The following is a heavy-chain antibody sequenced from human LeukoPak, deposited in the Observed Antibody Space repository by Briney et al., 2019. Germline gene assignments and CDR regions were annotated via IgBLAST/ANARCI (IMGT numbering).Heavy chain of an antibody. D-gene: IGHD5-24*01. V-gene: IGHV3-23*01. CDR1: GFTFSSSA. Sequence: GGSLRLSCAASGFTFSSSAMGWVRQAPGKGLEWVSSISGSGSGGSTYYADSVKGRFTISRDNSKNTLYLQMNSLIAEDTAVYYCAKSGYNRFDYWGQGTRVTVSS. CDR3: AKSGYNRFDY. CDR2: ISGSGSGGST. J-gene: IGHJ4*02.